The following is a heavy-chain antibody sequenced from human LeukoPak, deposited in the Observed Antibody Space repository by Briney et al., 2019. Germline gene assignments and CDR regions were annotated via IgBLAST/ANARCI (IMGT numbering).Heavy chain of an antibody. CDR2: IKQDGSEK. D-gene: IGHD1-1*01. CDR3: ARSPSTGTADY. J-gene: IGHJ4*02. V-gene: IGHV3-7*01. CDR1: GFTFSSYW. Sequence: GGSLRLSCAASGFTFSSYWMSWVRQAPGKGLEWVANIKQDGSEKYYVDSVKGRFTVSRDNTKNTLFLQLNSLRAEDTAVYYCARSPSTGTADYWGQGTLVSVSS.